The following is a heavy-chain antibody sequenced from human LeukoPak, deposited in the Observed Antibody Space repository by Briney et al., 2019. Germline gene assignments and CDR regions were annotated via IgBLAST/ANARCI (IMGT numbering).Heavy chain of an antibody. D-gene: IGHD3-22*01. V-gene: IGHV4-4*07. CDR1: GGSISSYY. CDR3: ALYDSSGYYSR. Sequence: SQTLSLTCAVSGGSISSYYWSWIRQPAGKGLEWIGRIYTSGSTNYNPSLKSRVTMSVDTSKNQFSLKLSSVTAADTAVYYCALYDSSGYYSRWGQGTLVTVSS. CDR2: IYTSGST. J-gene: IGHJ4*02.